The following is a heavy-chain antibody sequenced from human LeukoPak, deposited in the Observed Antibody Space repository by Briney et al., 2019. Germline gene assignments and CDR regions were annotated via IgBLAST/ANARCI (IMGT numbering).Heavy chain of an antibody. CDR3: AREVYSSTWFDS. Sequence: GGSLRLSCAASGFTFSSYAMSWVRQAPGKGLEWVSAISGSGGSTYYADSVKGRFTISRDNSKNTLYLQMNSLRADDTAVYYCAREVYSSTWFDSWGQGTLVTVSS. V-gene: IGHV3-23*01. J-gene: IGHJ5*01. CDR1: GFTFSSYA. D-gene: IGHD6-13*01. CDR2: ISGSGGST.